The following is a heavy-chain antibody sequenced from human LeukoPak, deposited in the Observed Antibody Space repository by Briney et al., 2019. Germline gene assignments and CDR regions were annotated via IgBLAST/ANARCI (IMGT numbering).Heavy chain of an antibody. CDR2: INTSGRT. CDR3: ATVGGIVAAGLFDY. V-gene: IGHV4-4*07. J-gene: IGHJ4*02. CDR1: GGSISSYY. D-gene: IGHD6-13*01. Sequence: SETLSLTCTVSGGSISSYYWGWIRQPAGKGLEWIGHINTSGRTNYNPSLRSRLTMSVDTSKNQFSLKLSFVTAADTAVYYCATVGGIVAAGLFDYWGQGTLVTVSS.